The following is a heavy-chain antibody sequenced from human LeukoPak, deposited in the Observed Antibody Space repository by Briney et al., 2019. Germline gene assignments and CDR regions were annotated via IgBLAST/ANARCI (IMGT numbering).Heavy chain of an antibody. CDR1: GYSFTSFD. Sequence: GASVKVSCKAPGYSFTSFDIDWVRRATGQGLEWMGWMNPNSGSAGYAQKFQGRVIMTGNTSISTAYIELSGLRSDDTAVYYCARETTVSTTFDLWGRGTLVTVSS. CDR3: ARETTVSTTFDL. J-gene: IGHJ2*01. CDR2: MNPNSGSA. D-gene: IGHD5/OR15-5a*01. V-gene: IGHV1-8*02.